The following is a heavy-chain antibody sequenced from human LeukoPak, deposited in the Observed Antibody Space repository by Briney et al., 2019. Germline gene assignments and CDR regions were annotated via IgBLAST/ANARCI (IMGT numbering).Heavy chain of an antibody. D-gene: IGHD3-10*01. V-gene: IGHV1-46*01. CDR1: GYSFTSYY. J-gene: IGHJ6*02. CDR2: INPSGGST. Sequence: GASVKVSCTASGYSFTSYYMHWVRQAPGQGLEWMGIINPSGGSTSYAQKFQGRVTMIRDTSTSTVYMELSSLRPEDTAVYYCAGPYYYGSGSYYTYYYGMDVWGQGTTVTVSS. CDR3: AGPYYYGSGSYYTYYYGMDV.